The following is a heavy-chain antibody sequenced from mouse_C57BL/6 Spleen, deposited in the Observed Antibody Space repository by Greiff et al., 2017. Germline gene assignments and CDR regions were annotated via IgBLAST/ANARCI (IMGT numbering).Heavy chain of an antibody. CDR3: ARPTGPWFAY. V-gene: IGHV5-17*01. CDR1: GFTFSDYG. Sequence: EVKLVESGGGLVKPGGSLKLSCAASGFTFSDYGMHWVRQAPEEGLEWVAYISSGSSTIYYADTVKGRFTISRDNAKNTLFLQMTSLRSEDTAMYYCARPTGPWFAYWGQGTLVTVSA. D-gene: IGHD4-1*02. CDR2: ISSGSSTI. J-gene: IGHJ3*01.